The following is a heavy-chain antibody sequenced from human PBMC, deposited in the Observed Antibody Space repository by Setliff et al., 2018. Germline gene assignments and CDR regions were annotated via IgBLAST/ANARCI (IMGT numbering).Heavy chain of an antibody. CDR3: ARGQTLRHFDWPTAFDY. Sequence: ASVKVSCKASGFTFTYFGISWVRLAPGQGLEWMGWISGHNGKTMYAQKFQDRVVMTTDTDTGTAYMELRSLRFDDSAVYYCARGQTLRHFDWPTAFDYWGLGTLVTVSS. CDR1: GFTFTYFG. J-gene: IGHJ4*02. V-gene: IGHV1-18*01. CDR2: ISGHNGKT. D-gene: IGHD3-9*01.